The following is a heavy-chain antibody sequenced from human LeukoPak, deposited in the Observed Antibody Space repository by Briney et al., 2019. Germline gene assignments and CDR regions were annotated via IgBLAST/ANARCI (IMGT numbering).Heavy chain of an antibody. CDR2: ISSSSSYT. CDR1: GFTFSDYY. Sequence: GGSLRLSCAASGFTFSDYYMSWIRQAPGKGLEWVSYISSSSSYTNYADSVKGRFTISRDNAKNSLYLQMSSLRAEDTAVYYCAREVDSSVDYWGQGTLVTVSS. J-gene: IGHJ4*02. D-gene: IGHD6-25*01. V-gene: IGHV3-11*06. CDR3: AREVDSSVDY.